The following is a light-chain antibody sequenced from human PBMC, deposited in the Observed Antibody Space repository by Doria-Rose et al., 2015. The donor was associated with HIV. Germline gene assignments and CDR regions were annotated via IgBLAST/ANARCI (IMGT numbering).Light chain of an antibody. V-gene: IGKV3-20*01. CDR2: DGS. CDR3: HQYGTSWT. CDR1: QRFSSTY. J-gene: IGKJ1*01. Sequence: TQSPGTLSLSPGERATLSCMASQRFSSTYLDWYQQKPGQALSLLIYDGSTRATGIPDRFSASGSGTDFTLTINRLEPEDFALYYCHQYGTSWTFGQGTKVEI.